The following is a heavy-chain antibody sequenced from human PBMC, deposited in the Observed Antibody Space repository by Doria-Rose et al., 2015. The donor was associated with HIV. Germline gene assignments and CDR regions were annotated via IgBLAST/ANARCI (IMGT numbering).Heavy chain of an antibody. CDR3: ARMGSYRELDY. J-gene: IGHJ4*02. V-gene: IGHV4-31*03. Sequence: DTVSLTCSVSGASVISRGYYWNWIRQVPGKGLESLGYTYYTGTSDYSPSLKSRLNMAVDTSKNQFSLKLSFVTVADTAVYYCARMGSYRELDYWGQGALVIVSA. D-gene: IGHD3-3*01. CDR1: GASVISRGYY. CDR2: TYYTGTS.